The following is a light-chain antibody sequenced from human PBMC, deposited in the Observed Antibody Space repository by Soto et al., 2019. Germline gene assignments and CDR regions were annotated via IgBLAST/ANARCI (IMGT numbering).Light chain of an antibody. Sequence: QSVLTQPPSASGSPGQSVTISCTGTSSDVGGYNYVSWYQQHPGKAPKLMIYEVVRRPSGVPDRFSGSKSGNTASLTVSVLQAEDEADYYCSSYGGSNNLVFGGGTKLTVL. CDR3: SSYGGSNNLV. J-gene: IGLJ2*01. CDR1: SSDVGGYNY. V-gene: IGLV2-8*01. CDR2: EVV.